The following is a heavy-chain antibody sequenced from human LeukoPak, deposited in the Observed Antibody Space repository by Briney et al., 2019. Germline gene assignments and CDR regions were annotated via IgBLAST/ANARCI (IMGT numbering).Heavy chain of an antibody. D-gene: IGHD5-18*01. V-gene: IGHV4-31*03. Sequence: SETLSLTCTVSGGSISSGGYYWSWIRQHPGKGLEWIGYIYYSGSTYYNPSLKSRVTISVDTSKNQFSLKLSPVTAADTAVYYCARRNTQLWSPAIDYWGQGTLVTVSS. J-gene: IGHJ4*02. CDR1: GGSISSGGYY. CDR2: IYYSGST. CDR3: ARRNTQLWSPAIDY.